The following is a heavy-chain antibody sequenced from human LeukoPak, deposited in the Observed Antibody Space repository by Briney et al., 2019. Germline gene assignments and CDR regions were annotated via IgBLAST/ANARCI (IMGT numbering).Heavy chain of an antibody. CDR3: ASGLFFDY. CDR2: INHSGST. V-gene: IGHV4-34*01. Sequence: SETLSLTCAVYGGSFSGYYWSWIRQPPGKGLEWIGEINHSGSTNYNPSLKSRVTISVDTSKNQFSLKLSSVTAADTAVYYCASGLFFDYWGQGTLVTVSS. CDR1: GGSFSGYY. J-gene: IGHJ4*02.